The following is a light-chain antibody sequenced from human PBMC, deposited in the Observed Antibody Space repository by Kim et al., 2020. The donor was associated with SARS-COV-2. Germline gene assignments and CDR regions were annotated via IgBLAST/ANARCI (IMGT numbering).Light chain of an antibody. CDR1: RSTSGSNS. J-gene: IGLJ2*01. Sequence: GQKVTISCSGSRSTSGSNSVNWYQQLPGTAPKLLIYSDDHRPSGVPDRCSGSKSGTSASLAISGLQSEDEADYYGVAWDDRLNGVIFGGGTQLTVL. CDR3: VAWDDRLNGVI. V-gene: IGLV1-44*01. CDR2: SDD.